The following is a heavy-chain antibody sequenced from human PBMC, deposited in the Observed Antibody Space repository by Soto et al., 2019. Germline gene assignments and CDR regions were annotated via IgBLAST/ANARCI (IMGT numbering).Heavy chain of an antibody. CDR3: ARLSFSSGVDV. V-gene: IGHV4-4*02. CDR1: GGSISSANW. Sequence: SETLSLTCAVSGGSISSANWWTWVRQPPGKGLEWIGEIYHGGSTSYNPSLKSRVTLSLDKFKNHFSLNLTSVTAADTAVYYCARLSFSSGVDVWGQGTTVTVSS. J-gene: IGHJ6*02. CDR2: IYHGGST.